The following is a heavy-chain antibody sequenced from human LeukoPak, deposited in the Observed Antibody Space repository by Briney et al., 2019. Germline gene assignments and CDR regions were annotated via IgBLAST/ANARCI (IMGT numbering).Heavy chain of an antibody. V-gene: IGHV3-21*01. CDR1: GFTFSSYS. Sequence: GGSLRLSCAAAGFTFSSYSMNWVCQAPGKGLEWVSSISSSSSYIYYADSVKGRFTISRDNAKNSLYLQMNSLRAEDTAVYYCARAGGSYSSAFDIWGQGTMVTVSS. D-gene: IGHD1-26*01. CDR2: ISSSSSYI. J-gene: IGHJ3*02. CDR3: ARAGGSYSSAFDI.